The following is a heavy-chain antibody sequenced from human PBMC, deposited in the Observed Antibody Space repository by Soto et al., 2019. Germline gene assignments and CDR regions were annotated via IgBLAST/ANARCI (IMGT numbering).Heavy chain of an antibody. Sequence: EVQLVESGGGLEQPSRSLRLSCTVSGFIFEDFAMHWVRQAPGQGLEWVSGINWNGVNKGYAESVLGRFTISRDNAKKSLYLDMNYLRPEDTALYFCAKDVDRLGELWGYFQNWGQGTLVIVSS. CDR1: GFIFEDFA. D-gene: IGHD3-16*01. J-gene: IGHJ1*01. CDR3: AKDVDRLGELWGYFQN. CDR2: INWNGVNK. V-gene: IGHV3-9*01.